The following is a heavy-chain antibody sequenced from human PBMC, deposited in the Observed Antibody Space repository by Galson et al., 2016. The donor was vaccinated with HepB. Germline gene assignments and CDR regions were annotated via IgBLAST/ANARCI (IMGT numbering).Heavy chain of an antibody. J-gene: IGHJ4*02. V-gene: IGHV2-5*02. CDR2: IYWDDDK. CDR1: GFSLSTTGVG. CDR3: AHSNFDNWNYGRYFDY. Sequence: PALVKPTQTLTLTCTFSGFSLSTTGVGVGWIRQPPGKALEWLALIYWDDDKRYSTSLKNRVTINKDTSKNQVVITMPNMDPVDTATYYCAHSNFDNWNYGRYFDYWGQGTLVTVSS. D-gene: IGHD1-7*01.